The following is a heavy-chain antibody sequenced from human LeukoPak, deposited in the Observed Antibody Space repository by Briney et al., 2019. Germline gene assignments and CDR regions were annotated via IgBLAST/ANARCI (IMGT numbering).Heavy chain of an antibody. V-gene: IGHV3-53*01. Sequence: GGSLRLSCAASGFTVSSNYMSWVRQAPGKGLEWVSVIYSGGSTYYADSVKGRFTISRDNSKNTLYLQMNSLRAEDTAVYYCARGYSSSWYRFDYWGQGTLVTVSS. CDR2: IYSGGST. CDR3: ARGYSSSWYRFDY. J-gene: IGHJ4*02. D-gene: IGHD6-13*01. CDR1: GFTVSSNY.